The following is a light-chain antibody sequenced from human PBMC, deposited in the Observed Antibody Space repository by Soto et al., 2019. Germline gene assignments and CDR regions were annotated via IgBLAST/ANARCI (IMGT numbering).Light chain of an antibody. CDR2: LGS. Sequence: DVVLTQSPLSLPVTPGEAASISCRSSQSLLHTNGYNYLDWYLQKPGQSPQLLIYLGSNRASGVPERFSGSGSGTDFTLKISRVEAADVGVYYCMQAVQTPLTFGGGTKVEIK. V-gene: IGKV2-28*01. CDR3: MQAVQTPLT. J-gene: IGKJ4*01. CDR1: QSLLHTNGYNY.